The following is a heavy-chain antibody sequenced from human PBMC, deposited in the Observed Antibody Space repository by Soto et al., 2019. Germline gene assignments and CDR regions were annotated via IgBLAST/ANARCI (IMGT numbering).Heavy chain of an antibody. D-gene: IGHD1-20*01. V-gene: IGHV4-39*01. Sequence: SETLSLTCAVSGGSISGSYYYWGWLRQSPGRGLEWIGSVFYTGFTSYNPSLESRVSVSVDTSKNQFSLKVSAVTAADTAVYYCASSQKGYNWNYFDHWGQGALVTVSS. J-gene: IGHJ4*02. CDR1: GGSISGSYYY. CDR3: ASSQKGYNWNYFDH. CDR2: VFYTGFT.